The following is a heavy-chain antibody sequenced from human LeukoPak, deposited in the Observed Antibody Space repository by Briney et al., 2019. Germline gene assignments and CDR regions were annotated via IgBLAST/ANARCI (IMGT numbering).Heavy chain of an antibody. J-gene: IGHJ4*02. D-gene: IGHD3-22*01. V-gene: IGHV3-30*04. CDR3: AKSGYNYDSNAYPFIDY. CDR1: GFTFSTYA. Sequence: GGSLRLSCAASGFTFSTYAMHWVRQAPGKGLEWVAVISYDGSSKYYADSVKGRFTISRDNSKNTLYLEMSSLRAEDTAVYYCAKSGYNYDSNAYPFIDYWGQGTLVTVSS. CDR2: ISYDGSSK.